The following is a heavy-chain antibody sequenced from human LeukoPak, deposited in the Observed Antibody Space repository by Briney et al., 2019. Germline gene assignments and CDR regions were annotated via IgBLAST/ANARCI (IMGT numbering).Heavy chain of an antibody. CDR2: IDHTGNT. CDR3: ARVTRGYFDY. V-gene: IGHV4-34*01. CDR1: GGSFSGYY. D-gene: IGHD2-21*02. J-gene: IGHJ4*02. Sequence: PSETLSLTCAVYGGSFSGYYWNLIRQPPGKGLEWIGEIDHTGNTTYNPSLTSRVTMSVDTSTNQFSLKLSSVTAADTAVYYCARVTRGYFDYWGQGTLVTVSS.